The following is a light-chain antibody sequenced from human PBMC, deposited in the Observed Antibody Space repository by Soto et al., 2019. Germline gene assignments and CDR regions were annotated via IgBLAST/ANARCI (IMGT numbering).Light chain of an antibody. J-gene: IGKJ5*01. CDR3: QHFRSFPIT. Sequence: DIQMTQSPFSLSASVGDRVTITCRASQSISSYLNWYQQKPGKAPNLLIYAASSLQGGVPSRFSGSASGTDFTLTISSLHPEDFATYYCQHFRSFPITFGQGTRLEIK. CDR1: QSISSY. CDR2: AAS. V-gene: IGKV1-39*01.